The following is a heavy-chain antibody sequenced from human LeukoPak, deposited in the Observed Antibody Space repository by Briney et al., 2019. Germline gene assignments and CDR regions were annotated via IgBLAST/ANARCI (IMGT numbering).Heavy chain of an antibody. J-gene: IGHJ4*02. Sequence: GGSLRLSCAASGFTFDDYAMHWVRQAPGKGLEWVSGISWNSGSIGYADSVKGRFTLSRDNAKNSLYLQMNSLRAEDTALYYCAKDIPTVTYYYGSGRAFDYWGQGTLVTVSS. CDR3: AKDIPTVTYYYGSGRAFDY. D-gene: IGHD3-10*01. V-gene: IGHV3-9*01. CDR1: GFTFDDYA. CDR2: ISWNSGSI.